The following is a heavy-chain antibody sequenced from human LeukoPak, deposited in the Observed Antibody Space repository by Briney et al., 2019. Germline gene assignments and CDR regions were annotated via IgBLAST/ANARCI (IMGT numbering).Heavy chain of an antibody. CDR1: GFTFSSYS. CDR3: ARDKTAGSDY. Sequence: GGSLRLSCAASGFTFSSYSMNWVRQAPGKGLEWVSYISSSGSTIYYADSVKGRFTISRDNAKNSLYLQMNSLRAEDTAVYYCARDKTAGSDYWGQGTLVTVSS. J-gene: IGHJ4*02. V-gene: IGHV3-48*01. CDR2: ISSSGSTI. D-gene: IGHD6-13*01.